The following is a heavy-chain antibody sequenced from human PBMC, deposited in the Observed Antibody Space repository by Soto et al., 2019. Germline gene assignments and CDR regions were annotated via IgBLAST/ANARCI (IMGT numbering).Heavy chain of an antibody. Sequence: QVQLVQSGAEVKEPGASVKVSCKASGYTFTSYDFNWVRQATGQGPEWMGWMSSSSGHTGYAQKFQGRFTMTRNTSISTAYMELSSLRSEDTAVYYCARGPPKWGFDYWGQGVLVTVSS. J-gene: IGHJ4*02. V-gene: IGHV1-8*01. CDR1: GYTFTSYD. D-gene: IGHD7-27*01. CDR3: ARGPPKWGFDY. CDR2: MSSSSGHT.